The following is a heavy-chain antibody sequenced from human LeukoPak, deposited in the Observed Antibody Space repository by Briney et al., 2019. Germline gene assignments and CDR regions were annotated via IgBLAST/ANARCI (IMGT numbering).Heavy chain of an antibody. J-gene: IGHJ4*02. CDR3: ARGSGYSYGNSPFDY. Sequence: SVRVSCKASGGTFSSYAISWVRQAPGQGLEWMGRIIPILGIANYAQKFQGRVTITADKSTSTAYMELSSLRSEDTAVYYCARGSGYSYGNSPFDYWGQGTLVTVSS. CDR1: GGTFSSYA. CDR2: IIPILGIA. V-gene: IGHV1-69*10. D-gene: IGHD5-18*01.